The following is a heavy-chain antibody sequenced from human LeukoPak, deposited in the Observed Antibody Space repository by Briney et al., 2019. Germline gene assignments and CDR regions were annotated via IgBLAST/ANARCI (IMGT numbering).Heavy chain of an antibody. D-gene: IGHD6-13*01. CDR2: ISSSSSYI. CDR1: GFTFSSYA. Sequence: GGSLRLSCAASGFTFSSYAMHWVRQAPGKGLEWVSSISSSSSYIYYADSVKGRFTISRDNAKNSLYLQMNSLRAEDTAVYYCAKRGLYSSSWFYFDYWGQGTLVTVSS. J-gene: IGHJ4*02. CDR3: AKRGLYSSSWFYFDY. V-gene: IGHV3-21*01.